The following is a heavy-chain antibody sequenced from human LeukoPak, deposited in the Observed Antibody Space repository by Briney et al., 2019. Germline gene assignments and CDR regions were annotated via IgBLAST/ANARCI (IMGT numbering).Heavy chain of an antibody. CDR2: MNPNSGNT. CDR3: ASMRDGYNWAANY. D-gene: IGHD5-24*01. J-gene: IGHJ4*02. Sequence: ASVKVSCKASGYTFTSYDINWVRQATGRGLEWMGWMNPNSGNTGNAQKFQGRVTMTRNTSISTAYMELSSLRSEDTAVYYCASMRDGYNWAANYWGQGTLVTVSS. CDR1: GYTFTSYD. V-gene: IGHV1-8*01.